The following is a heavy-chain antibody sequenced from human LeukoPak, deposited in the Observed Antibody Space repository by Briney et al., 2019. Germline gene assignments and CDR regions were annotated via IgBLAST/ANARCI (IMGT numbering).Heavy chain of an antibody. CDR2: ITSSSSYI. CDR1: GFTFSSYS. V-gene: IGHV3-21*01. Sequence: GGSLRLSCAASGFTFSSYSMNWVRQAPGKGVEWVSSITSSSSYIYYADSVKARFTITRHNAKNSLYLQLNTLRAEDTAVYYCARDPYGDYDFDYWGQGTLVTVSS. D-gene: IGHD4-17*01. J-gene: IGHJ4*02. CDR3: ARDPYGDYDFDY.